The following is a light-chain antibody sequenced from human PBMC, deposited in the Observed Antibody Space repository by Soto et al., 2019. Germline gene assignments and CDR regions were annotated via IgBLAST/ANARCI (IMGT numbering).Light chain of an antibody. CDR3: QQRSNWPPELT. CDR1: QSVSSY. V-gene: IGKV3-11*01. J-gene: IGKJ4*01. CDR2: DAS. Sequence: ESVLTQSPAALSLSPGERATLSCRASQSVSSYLAWYQQKPGQAPRLLIYDASNRATGIPARFSGSGSGTDFTLTISSLEPEDFAVYYCQQRSNWPPELTFRGGTKVDIK.